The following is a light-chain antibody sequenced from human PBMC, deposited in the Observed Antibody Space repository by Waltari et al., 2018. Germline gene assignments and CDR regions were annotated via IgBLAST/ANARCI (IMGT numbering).Light chain of an antibody. CDR3: LLFYGYSQKIWV. V-gene: IGLV7-43*01. CDR1: TGAVTSGHY. CDR2: STT. J-gene: IGLJ3*02. Sequence: QTVVTQEPSLTVSPGGAVTLTCASNTGAVTSGHYPNWFQQKPGQPPRALIYSTTKKHSWTPARFSGSLLGDRAALTLSDVQPEDEADYYCLLFYGYSQKIWVFGGGTKLTVL.